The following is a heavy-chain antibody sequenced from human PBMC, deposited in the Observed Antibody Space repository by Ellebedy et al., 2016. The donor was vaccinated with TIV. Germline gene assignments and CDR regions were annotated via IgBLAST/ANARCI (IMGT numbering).Heavy chain of an antibody. V-gene: IGHV3-7*01. D-gene: IGHD4-17*01. CDR2: IRQEGDEI. CDR3: ARRASYGDYAVQVNPWFDP. Sequence: GGSLRLSCAASGFNFRSYWMTWVRQAPGKGLEWVAKIRQEGDEIYYVESVKGRFTISRDNAKNSLFLQMNSVRVEDTDLYYCARRASYGDYAVQVNPWFDPWGQGTLVTVSS. CDR1: GFNFRSYW. J-gene: IGHJ5*02.